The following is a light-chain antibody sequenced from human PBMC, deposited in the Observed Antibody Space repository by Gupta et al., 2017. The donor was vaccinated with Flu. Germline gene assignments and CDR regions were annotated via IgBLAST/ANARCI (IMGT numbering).Light chain of an antibody. CDR3: QQYNTFSWT. Sequence: GDEVTITCRASQNIGSWLAWYQQKPGKAPKLLIYKASNLENGVPSRFSGSGSATEFTLTISSLQPEDLATYYCQQYNTFSWTFGQGTKVEI. CDR2: KAS. J-gene: IGKJ1*01. CDR1: QNIGSW. V-gene: IGKV1-5*03.